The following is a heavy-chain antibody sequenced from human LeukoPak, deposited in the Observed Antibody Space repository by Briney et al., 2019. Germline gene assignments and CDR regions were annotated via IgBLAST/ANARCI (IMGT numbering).Heavy chain of an antibody. D-gene: IGHD6-13*01. J-gene: IGHJ4*02. Sequence: GGSLRLSCAASGFTFSSYAMSWVRQAPGKGLEWVSAISGSGGSTYYADSVKGQFTISRDNSKNTLYLQMNSLRAEDTAVYYCAKDQNYIAAAGRDYWGQGTLVTVSS. CDR3: AKDQNYIAAAGRDY. CDR2: ISGSGGST. CDR1: GFTFSSYA. V-gene: IGHV3-23*01.